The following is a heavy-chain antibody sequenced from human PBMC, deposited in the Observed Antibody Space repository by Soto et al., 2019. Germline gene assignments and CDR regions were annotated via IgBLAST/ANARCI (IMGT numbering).Heavy chain of an antibody. CDR1: GGSVSSGSYY. J-gene: IGHJ6*02. CDR2: IYYSGST. CDR3: ARDRDCDFWSCGYYCYGMDV. D-gene: IGHD3-3*01. Sequence: SETLSLTCTVSGGSVSSGSYYWSWIRQPPGKGLEWIGYIYYSGSTNYNPSLKSRVTISVDTSKNQFSLKLSSVTAADTAVYYCARDRDCDFWSCGYYCYGMDVWGQGTTVTVSS. V-gene: IGHV4-61*01.